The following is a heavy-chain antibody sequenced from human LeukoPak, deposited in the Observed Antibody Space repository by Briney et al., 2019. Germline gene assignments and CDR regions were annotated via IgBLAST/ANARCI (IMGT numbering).Heavy chain of an antibody. V-gene: IGHV4-59*01. Sequence: SETLSLTCGVSGGSIGSDYWTWIRQSPGRGLEWIGYIYYIGSTNYNPSLKSRVTISVDTSKNEVFLNLTSVTTADTALYYCARGRSSWNYDYWGQGTLVTVST. D-gene: IGHD6-13*01. CDR2: IYYIGST. J-gene: IGHJ4*02. CDR1: GGSIGSDY. CDR3: ARGRSSWNYDY.